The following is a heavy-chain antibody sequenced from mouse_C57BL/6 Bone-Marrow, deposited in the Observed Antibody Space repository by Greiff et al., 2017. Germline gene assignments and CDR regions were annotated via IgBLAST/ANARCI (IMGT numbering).Heavy chain of an antibody. CDR3: AIGGDVYYVVPFAY. D-gene: IGHD2-3*01. J-gene: IGHJ3*01. Sequence: QVQLKQPGAELVKPGASVKVSCKASGYTFTSYWMHWVKQRPGQGLEWIGRIHPSDSDTNYNQTFKGKATLTVDKSSSTAYMQLSSLTSEDSAVYYCAIGGDVYYVVPFAYWGQGTLVTVSA. CDR2: IHPSDSDT. CDR1: GYTFTSYW. V-gene: IGHV1-74*01.